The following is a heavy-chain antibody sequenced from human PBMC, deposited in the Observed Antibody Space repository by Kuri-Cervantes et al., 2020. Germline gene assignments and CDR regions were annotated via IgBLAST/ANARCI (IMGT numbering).Heavy chain of an antibody. Sequence: SQTLSLTCAVHGGSFSGNYWSWIRQPPGKGLGWIGEINHSGSTNYNPSLKSRVTISVDTSKNQFSLKLSSVTAADTAVYFCARRTGIAVPWGFDYWGQGTLVTVSS. V-gene: IGHV4-34*01. CDR3: ARRTGIAVPWGFDY. CDR1: GGSFSGNY. J-gene: IGHJ4*02. D-gene: IGHD6-19*01. CDR2: INHSGST.